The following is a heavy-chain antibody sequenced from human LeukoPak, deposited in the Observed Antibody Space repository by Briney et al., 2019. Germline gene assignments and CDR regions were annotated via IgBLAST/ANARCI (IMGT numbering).Heavy chain of an antibody. CDR3: AKEGYYGSGRTSFDI. J-gene: IGHJ3*02. CDR2: ISYDGSNK. Sequence: GGSLRLSCAASGVTSSSYGMHWVRQAPGKGLEWVSVISYDGSNKYYADSVKGRFTISRDNSKNTLYLQMNSLRAEDTAVYYCAKEGYYGSGRTSFDIWGQGTMVTVSS. D-gene: IGHD3-10*01. CDR1: GVTSSSYG. V-gene: IGHV3-30*18.